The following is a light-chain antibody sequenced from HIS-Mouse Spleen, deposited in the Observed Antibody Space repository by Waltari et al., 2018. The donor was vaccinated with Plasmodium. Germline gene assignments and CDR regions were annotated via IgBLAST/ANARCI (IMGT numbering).Light chain of an antibody. V-gene: IGKV1-33*01. Sequence: DIQMTQSHSSLSASLGDRVTITSQASQDISNYLNWYQQKPGKAPKLLIYDASNLETGVPSRFSGSGSGTDFTFTISSLQPEDIATYYCQQYDNLPLTFGGGTKVEIK. J-gene: IGKJ4*01. CDR1: QDISNY. CDR3: QQYDNLPLT. CDR2: DAS.